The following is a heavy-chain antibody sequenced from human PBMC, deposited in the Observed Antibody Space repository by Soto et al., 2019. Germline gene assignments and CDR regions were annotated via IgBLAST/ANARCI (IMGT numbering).Heavy chain of an antibody. D-gene: IGHD6-13*01. Sequence: PGGSLRLSCAASGFTFSSYAMSWVRQAPGKGLEWVSAISGSGGSTYYADSVKGRFTISRDNSKNTLYLQMNSLRAEDTAVYYCAKVRIPGTAAARIDYWGQGTLVTVSS. V-gene: IGHV3-23*01. CDR1: GFTFSSYA. J-gene: IGHJ4*02. CDR3: AKVRIPGTAAARIDY. CDR2: ISGSGGST.